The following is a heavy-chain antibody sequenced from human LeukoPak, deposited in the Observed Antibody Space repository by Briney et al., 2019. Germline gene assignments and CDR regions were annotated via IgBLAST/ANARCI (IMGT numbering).Heavy chain of an antibody. V-gene: IGHV1-2*02. CDR2: VNPNSGGT. CDR3: ASLGDKYGSGSYAPFDY. J-gene: IGHJ4*02. D-gene: IGHD3-10*01. Sequence: APVKVSFKASGYTFTGYFMHWVRQAPGQGLEWMGWVNPNSGGTNYAQKFQGRVTMTRDTSINTAYMDLSRLRSDDTAVYYCASLGDKYGSGSYAPFDYWGQGTLVTVSS. CDR1: GYTFTGYF.